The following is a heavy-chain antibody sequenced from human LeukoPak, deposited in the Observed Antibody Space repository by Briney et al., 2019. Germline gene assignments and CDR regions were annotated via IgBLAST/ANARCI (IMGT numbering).Heavy chain of an antibody. J-gene: IGHJ4*02. CDR3: AKRPSDYGDYVSYFDY. CDR2: ISDDRSRN. D-gene: IGHD4-17*01. CDR1: GFSFISYG. Sequence: PGGSLRLSCAASGFSFISYGMRWVCQAPGKGLEWGGVISDDRSRNDYADSVKARFTISRDNSKDTLYLQMNSLRAEDTAVYYFAKRPSDYGDYVSYFDYWGQGTLVTVSS. V-gene: IGHV3-30*18.